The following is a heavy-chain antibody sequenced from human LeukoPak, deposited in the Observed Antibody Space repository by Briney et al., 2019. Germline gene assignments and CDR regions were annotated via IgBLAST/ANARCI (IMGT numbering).Heavy chain of an antibody. CDR3: ARSYLKMASAS. D-gene: IGHD3-10*01. Sequence: GGSLRLSCAASGFTFISYWMSWVRQAPGKGLEWVANIKQDGSEKYYVDSVKGRFTISRDNAKNSLYLQMNSLRAEDTAIYYCARSYLKMASASWGQGTLVTVPS. CDR2: IKQDGSEK. CDR1: GFTFISYW. J-gene: IGHJ5*02. V-gene: IGHV3-7*01.